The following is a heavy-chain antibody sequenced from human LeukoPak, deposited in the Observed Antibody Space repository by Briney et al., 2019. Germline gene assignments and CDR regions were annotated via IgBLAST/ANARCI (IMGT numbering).Heavy chain of an antibody. D-gene: IGHD3-16*02. V-gene: IGHV3-21*01. CDR3: ARVVYDYVWGSYRPPYFDY. J-gene: IGHJ4*02. CDR2: ISSSSSYI. Sequence: GGSLRLSCAASGFTFSSYSMNWVRQAPGKGLEWVSSISSSSSYIYYADSVKGRFTISRDNAKNSLYLQMDSLRAEDTAVYYCARVVYDYVWGSYRPPYFDYWGQGTLVTVSS. CDR1: GFTFSSYS.